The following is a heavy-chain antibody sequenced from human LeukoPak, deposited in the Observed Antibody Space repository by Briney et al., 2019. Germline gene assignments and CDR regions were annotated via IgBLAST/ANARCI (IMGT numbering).Heavy chain of an antibody. D-gene: IGHD1-14*01. CDR3: AKAFGMATYYFDY. J-gene: IGHJ4*02. Sequence: GGSLRLSCAASGFTFSSYAMHWVRQAPGKGLEWVAVISYDGSNKYYADSVKGRFTISRDNSKNTLYLQMNSLRAEDTAVYYCAKAFGMATYYFDYWGQGTLVTVSS. CDR1: GFTFSSYA. CDR2: ISYDGSNK. V-gene: IGHV3-30-3*01.